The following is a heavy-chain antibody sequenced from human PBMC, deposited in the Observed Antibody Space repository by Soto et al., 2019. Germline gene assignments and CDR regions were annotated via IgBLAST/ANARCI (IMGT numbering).Heavy chain of an antibody. V-gene: IGHV3-21*04. CDR1: GFSFRSYS. CDR3: ARGYCSDRSCYFEGYNIAEY. J-gene: IGHJ4*02. CDR2: INSSTTAV. Sequence: GALRVSCEASGFSFRSYSVNWGQQAPGKGLELVSAINSSTTAVHYGDSVKGRFTVSRDNAKNSLFLQMNRLEAEDTGIYYCARGYCSDRSCYFEGYNIAEYWGQGT. D-gene: IGHD2-15*01.